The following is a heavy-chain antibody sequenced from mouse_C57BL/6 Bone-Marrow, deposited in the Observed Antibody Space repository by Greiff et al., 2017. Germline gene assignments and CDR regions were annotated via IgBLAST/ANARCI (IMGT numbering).Heavy chain of an antibody. CDR3: ARDSILYYFDY. J-gene: IGHJ2*01. CDR1: GYSITSGYY. Sequence: EVKLMESGPGLVKPSQSLSLTCSVTGYSITSGYYWNWIRQFPGNKLEWMGYISYDGSNNYNPSLKNRISITRDTSKNQFFLKLNSVTTEDTATYYCARDSILYYFDYWGQGTTLTVSS. V-gene: IGHV3-6*01. CDR2: ISYDGSN.